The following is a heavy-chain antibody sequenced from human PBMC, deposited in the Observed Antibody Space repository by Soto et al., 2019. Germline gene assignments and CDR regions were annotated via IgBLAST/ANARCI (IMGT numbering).Heavy chain of an antibody. CDR2: LSGGGSNT. CDR1: GFSFSTYS. J-gene: IGHJ4*02. D-gene: IGHD4-17*01. CDR3: ARWDGYGDV. V-gene: IGHV3-23*01. Sequence: VPLLESGGGLVQPGGSLRLSCAASGFSFSTYSMAWVRQTPGKGLAWVSGLSGGGSNTFYADSVQGRFTISVENSKNTVYLQMNSLRVEDTAVYYCARWDGYGDVWGQGTLVTGSS.